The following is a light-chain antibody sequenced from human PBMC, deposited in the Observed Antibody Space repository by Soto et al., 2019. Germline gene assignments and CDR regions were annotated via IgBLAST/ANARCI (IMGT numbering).Light chain of an antibody. CDR3: QQDYSTLAT. J-gene: IGKJ5*01. Sequence: DIQMTQSPSSLSASVGDRLTVTGLAAESISRHLNWYQQKPGRAPDLLIYAASTLQNGVPSRFTGSGSGTEFTLTITGLQLEDFATYYCQQDYSTLATFGQGTRLEIK. CDR1: ESISRH. CDR2: AAS. V-gene: IGKV1-39*01.